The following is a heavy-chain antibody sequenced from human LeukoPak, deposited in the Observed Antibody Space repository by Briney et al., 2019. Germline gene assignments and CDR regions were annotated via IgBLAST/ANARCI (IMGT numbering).Heavy chain of an antibody. D-gene: IGHD1-26*01. J-gene: IGHJ4*02. CDR1: VCTFTSYD. Sequence: ASVEVSVKASVCTFTSYDINRVRQATRLGLEWMGWMNPNSGSTGYAQKFQGRVTMTRNTSISTAYMELSSLRSEDTAVYYCARASGSYSPCWGQGTLVTVSS. CDR3: ARASGSYSPC. CDR2: MNPNSGST. V-gene: IGHV1-8*01.